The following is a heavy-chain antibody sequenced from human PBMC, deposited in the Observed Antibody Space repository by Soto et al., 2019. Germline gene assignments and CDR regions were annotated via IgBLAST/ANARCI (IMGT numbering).Heavy chain of an antibody. CDR3: ARMNVDSYQFYYAMDV. D-gene: IGHD4-17*01. J-gene: IGHJ6*02. Sequence: SGPTLVNPAETLTLTCTVSGFSLTTGKMGVSWIRQPPGKALEWLAHIFSDNERSYSTSLQGRLTISKDTSGSQVVLSMTNVDPVDTATYYCARMNVDSYQFYYAMDVWGQGTTVTVSS. CDR2: IFSDNER. CDR1: GFSLTTGKMG. V-gene: IGHV2-26*01.